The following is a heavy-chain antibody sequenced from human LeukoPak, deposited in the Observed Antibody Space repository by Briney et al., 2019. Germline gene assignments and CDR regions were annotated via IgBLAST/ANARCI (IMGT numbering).Heavy chain of an antibody. CDR2: ISYDGSNK. Sequence: PAGGSLRLSCAASGFTFSSYAMHWVRQAPGKGLEWVAVISYDGSNKYYADSVKGRFTISRDNSKNTLYLQMNSLRAEDTAVYYCAKEFIDAFDIWGQGTMVTVSS. V-gene: IGHV3-30*04. J-gene: IGHJ3*02. CDR3: AKEFIDAFDI. CDR1: GFTFSSYA.